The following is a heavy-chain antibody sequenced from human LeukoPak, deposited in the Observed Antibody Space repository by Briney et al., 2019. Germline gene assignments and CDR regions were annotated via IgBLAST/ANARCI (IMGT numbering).Heavy chain of an antibody. Sequence: SETLSLTCAVSGGSISSGGYSWSWIRQPPGKGLEWIGYIYHSGSTYYNPSLKSQVTISVDRSKNQFSLKLSSVTAADTAVYYCARGNNYGILTGYPYFDYWGQGTLVTVSS. V-gene: IGHV4-30-2*01. CDR2: IYHSGST. CDR3: ARGNNYGILTGYPYFDY. D-gene: IGHD3-9*01. CDR1: GGSISSGGYS. J-gene: IGHJ4*02.